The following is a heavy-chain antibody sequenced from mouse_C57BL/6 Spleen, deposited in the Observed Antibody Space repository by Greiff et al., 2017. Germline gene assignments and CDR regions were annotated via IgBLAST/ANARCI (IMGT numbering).Heavy chain of an antibody. J-gene: IGHJ3*01. CDR1: GFTFSSYA. CDR3: TRDRDYDGTAWFAY. D-gene: IGHD2-4*01. CDR2: ISSGGDYI. V-gene: IGHV5-9-1*02. Sequence: EVKLMESGEGLVKPGGSLKLSCAASGFTFSSYAMSWVRQTPEKRLEWVAYISSGGDYIYYADTVKGRFTISRDNARNTLYLQMSSLKSEDTAMYYCTRDRDYDGTAWFAYWGQGTLVTVSA.